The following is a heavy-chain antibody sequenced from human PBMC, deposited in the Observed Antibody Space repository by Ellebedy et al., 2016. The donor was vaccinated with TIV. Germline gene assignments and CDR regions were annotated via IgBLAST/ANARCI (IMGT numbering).Heavy chain of an antibody. CDR2: ISAHGGIT. V-gene: IGHV1-18*04. Sequence: ASVKVSCKASNYTFSDYGISWVRQAPGQGPEWMGWISAHGGITHYAQKFQDRVTITTDTSTSTAYLELRSLRSGDTAVYYCARDWGNWNIRYFFDYWGQGTLVTVSS. J-gene: IGHJ4*02. CDR1: NYTFSDYG. D-gene: IGHD1/OR15-1a*01. CDR3: ARDWGNWNIRYFFDY.